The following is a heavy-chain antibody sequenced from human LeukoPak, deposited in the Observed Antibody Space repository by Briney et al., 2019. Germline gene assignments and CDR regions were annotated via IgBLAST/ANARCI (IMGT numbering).Heavy chain of an antibody. J-gene: IGHJ6*03. V-gene: IGHV4-4*02. CDR2: IYHSGST. CDR1: GFTVSSNY. Sequence: GSLRLSCAASGFTVSSNYMSWVRQPPGKGLEWIGEIYHSGSTNYNPSLESRATISVDKSKNQFSLKLNSVTAADTAVYYCARAYYYYMDVWGKGTTVSVSS. CDR3: ARAYYYYMDV.